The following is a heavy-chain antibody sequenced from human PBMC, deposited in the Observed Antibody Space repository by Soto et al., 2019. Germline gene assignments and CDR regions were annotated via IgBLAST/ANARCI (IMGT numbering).Heavy chain of an antibody. Sequence: SETLSLTCTVSGGSISSSSYYWGWIRQSPGKGLEWIGSIYYSGNTYYNPSLKSRVTISIDTSKNQFSLKLSSVTAADTAVYYCARQTPAISISDHWGQGTLVTVSS. J-gene: IGHJ4*02. CDR2: IYYSGNT. V-gene: IGHV4-39*01. CDR1: GGSISSSSYY. CDR3: ARQTPAISISDH. D-gene: IGHD3-3*01.